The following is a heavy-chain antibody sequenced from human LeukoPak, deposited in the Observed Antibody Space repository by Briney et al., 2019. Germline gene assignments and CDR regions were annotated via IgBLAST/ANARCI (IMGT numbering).Heavy chain of an antibody. CDR1: GYTFTGYY. CDR3: ARGGSTDSIHSCGGNCYFLDY. J-gene: IGHJ4*02. CDR2: INPNSGGT. Sequence: ASVKVSCKASGYTFTGYYMHWVRQAPGQGLEWMGWINPNSGGTNCAQKFQGRVIMTRDTPISTAYMELSRLGSDDAAVYYCARGGSTDSIHSCGGNCYFLDYWGQGTLVTVSS. D-gene: IGHD2-21*02. V-gene: IGHV1-2*02.